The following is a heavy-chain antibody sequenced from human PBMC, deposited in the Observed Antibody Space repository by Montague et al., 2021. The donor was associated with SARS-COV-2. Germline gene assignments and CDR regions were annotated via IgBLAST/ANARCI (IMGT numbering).Heavy chain of an antibody. CDR3: ARSTSGGFSY. D-gene: IGHD6-19*01. J-gene: IGHJ4*02. CDR1: GGSISSTSFF. CDR2: MYSSGTT. V-gene: IGHV4-39*01. Sequence: SETLSLTCSVSGGSISSTSFFWAWIRQPPGKGLEWVGSMYSSGTTYYNPSLKSRVTISGDTSRNQLSVRLSSVTAADTAVYYCARSTSGGFSYWGQGTLVTVSS.